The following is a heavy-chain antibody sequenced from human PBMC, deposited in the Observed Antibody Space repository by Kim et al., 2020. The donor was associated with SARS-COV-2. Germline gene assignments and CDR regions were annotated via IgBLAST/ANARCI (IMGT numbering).Heavy chain of an antibody. J-gene: IGHJ4*02. Sequence: GGSLRLSCAASGFTFSSYGMHWVRQAPGKGLEWVAVIWYDGSNKYYADSVKGRFTISRDNSKNTLYLQMNSLRAEDTAVYYCAREGRGYSGYVGFDYWGQGTLVTVSS. D-gene: IGHD5-12*01. CDR2: IWYDGSNK. V-gene: IGHV3-33*01. CDR3: AREGRGYSGYVGFDY. CDR1: GFTFSSYG.